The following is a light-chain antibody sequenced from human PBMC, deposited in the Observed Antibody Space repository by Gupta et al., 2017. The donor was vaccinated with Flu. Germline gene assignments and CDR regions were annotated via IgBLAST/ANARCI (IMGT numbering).Light chain of an antibody. V-gene: IGLV2-14*03. CDR2: DVK. CDR1: NSDIGGDNY. Sequence: TNSDIGGDNYVSWYQQHPGKVPKLMIYDVKTRPSGVSNRFSGSKSGNTASLTISGLQAEDEADYYCTSFTSGSTYVFGTGTKVTVL. CDR3: TSFTSGSTYV. J-gene: IGLJ1*01.